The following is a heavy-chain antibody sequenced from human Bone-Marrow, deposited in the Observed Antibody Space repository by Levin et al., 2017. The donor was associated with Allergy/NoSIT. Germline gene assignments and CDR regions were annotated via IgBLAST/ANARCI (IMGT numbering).Heavy chain of an antibody. V-gene: IGHV4-4*02. CDR1: GVSISSGNW. J-gene: IGHJ5*02. D-gene: IGHD2-2*01. CDR3: ARHVTRSTGWFDP. CDR2: IFHNGRA. Sequence: HSQTLSLTCDVSGVSISSGNWWSWVRQPPGKGLQWIGDIFHNGRANYNSSLSSRVTISVDKAKNQFSLNLNSMTATDTAIYYCARHVTRSTGWFDPWGQGTLVTVSS.